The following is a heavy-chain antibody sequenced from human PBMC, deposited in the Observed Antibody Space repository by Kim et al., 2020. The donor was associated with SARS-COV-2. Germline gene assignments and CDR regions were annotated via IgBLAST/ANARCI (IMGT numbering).Heavy chain of an antibody. CDR3: ARSGMDV. CDR2: PSGGST. J-gene: IGHJ6*02. V-gene: IGHV1-46*01. Sequence: PSGGSTSYTQKYQGRVAITTDTSTSTVYLELSSQRSEDTAVYYCARSGMDVWGQGTTVTVYS.